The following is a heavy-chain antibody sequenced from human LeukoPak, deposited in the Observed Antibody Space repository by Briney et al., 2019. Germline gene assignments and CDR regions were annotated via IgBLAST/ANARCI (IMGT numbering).Heavy chain of an antibody. CDR1: RYSSTDYY. J-gene: IGHJ4*02. D-gene: IGHD6-19*01. CDR3: ATYTSAIQYFFY. Sequence: ASVKVSCKASRYSSTDYYIHWVRQAPGQRGEWMGWVNPSGGATKYAQKFQDRVTMTRDTSISTAYLELSGLTSDDTAVYYCATYTSAIQYFFYWGLGTLVTVSS. V-gene: IGHV1-2*02. CDR2: VNPSGGAT.